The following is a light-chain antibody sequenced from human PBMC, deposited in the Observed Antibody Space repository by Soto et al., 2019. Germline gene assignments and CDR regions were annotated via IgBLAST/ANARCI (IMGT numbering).Light chain of an antibody. V-gene: IGLV2-14*01. CDR1: SSDVGAYNY. J-gene: IGLJ1*01. Sequence: QSVRTQPASVSWSPGQSITISCTGTSSDVGAYNYDSWYQQYPGEAPKVIIYDVSHRPAGVSNRFSGSKSGNTASLTISGLQTQDEADYYCSSYXSATTYVFGTGTKVTVL. CDR3: SSYXSATTYV. CDR2: DVS.